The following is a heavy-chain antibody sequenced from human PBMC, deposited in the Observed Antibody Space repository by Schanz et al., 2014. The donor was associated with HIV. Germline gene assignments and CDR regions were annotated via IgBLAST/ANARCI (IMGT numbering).Heavy chain of an antibody. CDR2: ISGSGGST. CDR1: GFTFSSYG. Sequence: VQLVDSGGGVVQPGRSLRLSCAASGFTFSSYGMHWVRQAPGKGLEWVSAISGSGGSTYYADSVKGRFTISRDNSKNTLFLQMNSLRAEDTALYYCAKDMGGVVPAAPFYYYGMDVWGQGTTVTVSS. V-gene: IGHV3-23*04. D-gene: IGHD2-2*01. J-gene: IGHJ6*02. CDR3: AKDMGGVVPAAPFYYYGMDV.